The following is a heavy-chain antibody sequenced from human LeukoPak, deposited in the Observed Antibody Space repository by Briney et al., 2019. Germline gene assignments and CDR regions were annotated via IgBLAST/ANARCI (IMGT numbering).Heavy chain of an antibody. CDR1: GASFSSSTYY. V-gene: IGHV4-39*01. Sequence: SETLSLTCTVSGASFSSSTYYWGWIRQPPGKGLEWIGSIYYSGSTYYNPSLKSRVTMSVDTSKNQFSLKLSSVTAADTAVYYCARHAGGISATGTRPFNYWGQGTLVTVSS. J-gene: IGHJ4*02. D-gene: IGHD6-13*01. CDR3: ARHAGGISATGTRPFNY. CDR2: IYYSGST.